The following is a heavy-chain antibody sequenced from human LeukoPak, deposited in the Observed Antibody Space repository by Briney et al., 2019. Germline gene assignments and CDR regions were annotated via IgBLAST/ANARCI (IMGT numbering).Heavy chain of an antibody. J-gene: IGHJ4*02. CDR2: INSSSSYI. V-gene: IGHV3-21*01. Sequence: PGGSLRLSCVASGFTFSSYSMNWVRQAPGKGLEWVSSINSSSSYIYYADSVKGRFTISRDNAKNSLYLQMNSLRAEDTAVYYCARDSLGYCSSTSCYAGYWGQGTLVTVSS. CDR3: ARDSLGYCSSTSCYAGY. CDR1: GFTFSSYS. D-gene: IGHD2-2*01.